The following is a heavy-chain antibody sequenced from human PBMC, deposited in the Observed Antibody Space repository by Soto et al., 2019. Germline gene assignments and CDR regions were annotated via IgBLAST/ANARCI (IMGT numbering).Heavy chain of an antibody. D-gene: IGHD5-12*01. CDR3: XRSGYSGYERPIYYFDY. Sequence: PGESLKISRTGSGYSFTIYWIGWVRQMPGKGLEWMGIIYPGDSDTRYSPSFQGQVTISADKSISTAYLQWSSLKASDTAMYYCXRSGYSGYERPIYYFDYWGQGTLVTVSS. V-gene: IGHV5-51*01. CDR2: IYPGDSDT. CDR1: GYSFTIYW. J-gene: IGHJ4*02.